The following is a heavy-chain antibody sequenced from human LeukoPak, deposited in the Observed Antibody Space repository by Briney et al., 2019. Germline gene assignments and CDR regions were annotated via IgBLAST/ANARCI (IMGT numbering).Heavy chain of an antibody. D-gene: IGHD6-13*01. CDR1: GGSIRSYY. V-gene: IGHV4-59*12. Sequence: SETLSLTCTVSGGSIRSYYWSWIRQSPGKGLEWIGSIYYIGSTKYNPSLKSRVTISVDTSKNQFSLKLSSVTAADTAVYYCARTEAAAGKPPFDYWGQGTLVTVSS. CDR2: IYYIGST. CDR3: ARTEAAAGKPPFDY. J-gene: IGHJ4*02.